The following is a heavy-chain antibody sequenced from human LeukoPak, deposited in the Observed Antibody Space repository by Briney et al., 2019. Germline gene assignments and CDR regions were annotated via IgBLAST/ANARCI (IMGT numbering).Heavy chain of an antibody. CDR3: ARPTASYDTLDI. Sequence: GASVKVSRKASGYTFSSYGISWVRRAPGQGLEWVGWISTSNSLTRYPEKFQDRVTLTTDASTSTAYMELRSLRSDDAAVYYCARPTASYDTLDIWGQGTRVTVSS. J-gene: IGHJ3*02. CDR1: GYTFSSYG. CDR2: ISTSNSLT. D-gene: IGHD1-26*01. V-gene: IGHV1-18*01.